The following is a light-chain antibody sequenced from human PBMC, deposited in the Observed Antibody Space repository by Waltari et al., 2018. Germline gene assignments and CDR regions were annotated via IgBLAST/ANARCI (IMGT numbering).Light chain of an antibody. Sequence: VMTQSPATLSLSPGERATLSCRASQSVSSYLAWYQQKPGQAPRLLIYDASNRATGIPARFSGSGSGTDFTLTISSLEPEDFAVYYCQQRSNWPPYTFGQGTKLEIK. CDR2: DAS. CDR1: QSVSSY. CDR3: QQRSNWPPYT. V-gene: IGKV3-11*01. J-gene: IGKJ2*01.